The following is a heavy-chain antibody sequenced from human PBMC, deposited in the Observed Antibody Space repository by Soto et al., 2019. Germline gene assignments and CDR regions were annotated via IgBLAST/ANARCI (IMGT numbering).Heavy chain of an antibody. V-gene: IGHV1-2*04. Sequence: ASVKVSCKASGYTFTGYYMHWVRQAPGQGLEWMGWINPNSGGTNYAQKFQGWVTMTRDTSISTAYMELSRLRSDDTAVYYCARANSGYDYDDYCYGMDVWGQGTTVTVSS. CDR2: INPNSGGT. CDR1: GYTFTGYY. J-gene: IGHJ6*02. D-gene: IGHD5-12*01. CDR3: ARANSGYDYDDYCYGMDV.